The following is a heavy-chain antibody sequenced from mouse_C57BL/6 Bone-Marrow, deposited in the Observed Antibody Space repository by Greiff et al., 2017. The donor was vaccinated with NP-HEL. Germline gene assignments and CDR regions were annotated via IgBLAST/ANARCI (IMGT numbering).Heavy chain of an antibody. CDR2: IYYSGTI. Sequence: ESGPGLVKPSQTVFLTCTVTGISITTGNYRWSWIRQFPGNKLEWIGYIYYSGTITYNPSLTSRTTITRDTPKNQFFLEMNSLTAEDTATYYCARERVDYYGSSWYFDYWGQGTTLTVSS. J-gene: IGHJ2*01. CDR3: ARERVDYYGSSWYFDY. V-gene: IGHV3-5*01. CDR1: GISITTGNYR. D-gene: IGHD1-1*01.